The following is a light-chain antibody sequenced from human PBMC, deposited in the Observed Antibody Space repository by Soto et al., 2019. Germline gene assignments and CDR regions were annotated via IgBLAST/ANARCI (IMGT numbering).Light chain of an antibody. CDR3: SSYTSSSTLV. Sequence: QSALTQPASVSGSPGQSITISCTGTSSDVGGYNYVSWYQQHPGKAPKLMIYDVSNRPSGVSNRFSGSKSGNTALLTISGLQDEDEADYYCSSYTSSSTLVFGGGTKLTVL. V-gene: IGLV2-14*01. J-gene: IGLJ2*01. CDR1: SSDVGGYNY. CDR2: DVS.